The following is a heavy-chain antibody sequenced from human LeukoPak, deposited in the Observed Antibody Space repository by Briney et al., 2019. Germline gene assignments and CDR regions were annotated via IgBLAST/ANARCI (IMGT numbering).Heavy chain of an antibody. CDR2: ISAYNGNT. CDR1: GYTFTSYG. V-gene: IGHV1-18*01. Sequence: ASVKVSCKASGYTFTSYGISWVRQAPGQGLAWMGWISAYNGNTNYAQKLQGRVTMTTDTSTSTAYMELRSLRSDDTAVYYCARDSEYYYDSSGYYSVFDYWGQGTLVTVSS. D-gene: IGHD3-22*01. J-gene: IGHJ4*02. CDR3: ARDSEYYYDSSGYYSVFDY.